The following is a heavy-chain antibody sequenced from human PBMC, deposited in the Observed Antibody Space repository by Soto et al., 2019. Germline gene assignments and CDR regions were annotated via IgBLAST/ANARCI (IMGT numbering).Heavy chain of an antibody. CDR1: GFTFSSYA. CDR2: ISGSGGST. Sequence: GGSLRLSCAASGFTFSSYAMSWVRQAPGKGLEWVSAISGSGGSTYYADSVKGRFTISRDNSKNTLYLQMNSLRAEDTAVYYCARLPYSLQIGDFAYWGQGTLVTVSS. J-gene: IGHJ4*02. CDR3: ARLPYSLQIGDFAY. D-gene: IGHD3-10*01. V-gene: IGHV3-23*01.